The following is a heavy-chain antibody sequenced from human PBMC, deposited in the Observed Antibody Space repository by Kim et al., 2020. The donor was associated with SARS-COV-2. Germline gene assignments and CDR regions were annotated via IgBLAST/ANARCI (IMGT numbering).Heavy chain of an antibody. CDR3: ARAELRLGELSFFLDY. CDR1: GGTFSSYA. J-gene: IGHJ4*02. Sequence: SVKVSCKASGGTFSSYAISWVRQAPGQGLEWMGGIIPIFGTANYAQKFQGRVTITADESTSTAYMELSSLRSEDTAVYYCARAELRLGELSFFLDYWGQGTLVTVSS. V-gene: IGHV1-69*13. D-gene: IGHD3-16*02. CDR2: IIPIFGTA.